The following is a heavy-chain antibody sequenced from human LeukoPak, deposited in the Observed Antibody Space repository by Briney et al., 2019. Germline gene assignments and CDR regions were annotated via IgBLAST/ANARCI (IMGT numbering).Heavy chain of an antibody. J-gene: IGHJ4*02. CDR2: IYYSGST. Sequence: SDTLSLTCTVSGGSISSYYWSWIRQPPGKGLEWIGYIYYSGSTNYNPSLKSRVTISVDTSKNQFSLKLSSVTAADTAVYYCARDPGGVATMTFDYWGQGTLVTVSS. CDR1: GGSISSYY. V-gene: IGHV4-59*01. CDR3: ARDPGGVATMTFDY. D-gene: IGHD5-12*01.